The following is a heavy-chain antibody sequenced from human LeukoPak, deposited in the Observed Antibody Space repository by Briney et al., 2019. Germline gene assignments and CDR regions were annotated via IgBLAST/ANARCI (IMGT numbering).Heavy chain of an antibody. CDR3: ARDLFKVCWFDP. CDR1: GGTFSSYA. D-gene: IGHD2-8*01. CDR2: IIPILGIA. V-gene: IGHV1-69*04. J-gene: IGHJ5*02. Sequence: ASVKVSCKASGGTFSSYAISWVRQAPGQGLEWMGRIIPILGIANYAQKFQGRVTITADKSTSTAYMELSSLRSEDTAVYYCARDLFKVCWFDPWGQGTLVTVSS.